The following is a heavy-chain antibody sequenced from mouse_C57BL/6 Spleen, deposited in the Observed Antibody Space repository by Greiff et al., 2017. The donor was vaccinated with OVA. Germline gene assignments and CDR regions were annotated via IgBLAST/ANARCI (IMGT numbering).Heavy chain of an antibody. Sequence: VKVVESGAELARPGASVKLSCKASGYTFTSYGISWVKQRTGQGLEWIGEIYPRSGNTYYNEKFKGKATLTADKSSSTAYMELRSLTSEDSAVYFCAREGAYDGYFYAMDYWGQGTSVTVSS. J-gene: IGHJ4*01. CDR1: GYTFTSYG. CDR2: IYPRSGNT. D-gene: IGHD2-3*01. V-gene: IGHV1-81*01. CDR3: AREGAYDGYFYAMDY.